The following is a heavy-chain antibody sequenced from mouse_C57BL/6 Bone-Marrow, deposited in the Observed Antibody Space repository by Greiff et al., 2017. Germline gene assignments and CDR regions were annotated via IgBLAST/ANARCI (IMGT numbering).Heavy chain of an antibody. D-gene: IGHD2-3*01. V-gene: IGHV2-2*01. J-gene: IGHJ3*01. CDR3: ARPMTLSY. Sequence: VMLVESGPGLVQPSQSLSITCTVSGFSLTSYGVHWVRQSPGKGLEWLGGIWSGGSTDYNAAFISRLSISKDNSKSQVFFKMNSLQADDTAIYYCARPMTLSYWGQGTLVTVSA. CDR2: IWSGGST. CDR1: GFSLTSYG.